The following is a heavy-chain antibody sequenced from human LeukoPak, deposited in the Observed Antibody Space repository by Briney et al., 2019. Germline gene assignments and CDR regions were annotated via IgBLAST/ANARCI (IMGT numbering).Heavy chain of an antibody. CDR2: MNPNSGNT. J-gene: IGHJ6*03. CDR3: ARVPYYGSGSYKPYYYYYYMDV. D-gene: IGHD3-10*01. V-gene: IGHV1-8*01. Sequence: ASVKVSCKASGYTFTSYDINWVRQATGQGLEWMGWMNPNSGNTGYAQKFQGRVTMTRNTSISTAYMELSSLRSEDTAVYYCARVPYYGSGSYKPYYYYYYMDVWGKGTTVTISS. CDR1: GYTFTSYD.